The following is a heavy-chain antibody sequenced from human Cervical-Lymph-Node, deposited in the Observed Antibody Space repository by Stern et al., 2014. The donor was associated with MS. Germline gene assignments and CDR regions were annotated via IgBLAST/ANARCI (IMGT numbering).Heavy chain of an antibody. D-gene: IGHD3-16*01. Sequence: QVQLVQSGAEVKKPGASVHVSCKASGYAFTKYAIHWVRQAPGQRLQWMGWIYGGNGNTKYSQTFQGRVTFTQATSATTAYMEVRSLRSDDTAVYYCARATHYDPQPRDFYYGMDVWGQGTTVIVSS. CDR2: IYGGNGNT. CDR1: GYAFTKYA. V-gene: IGHV1-3*01. CDR3: ARATHYDPQPRDFYYGMDV. J-gene: IGHJ6*02.